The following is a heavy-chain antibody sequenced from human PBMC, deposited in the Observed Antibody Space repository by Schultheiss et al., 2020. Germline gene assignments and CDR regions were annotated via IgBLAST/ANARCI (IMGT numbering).Heavy chain of an antibody. CDR3: ARDWGLSSSPEYYYYGMDV. D-gene: IGHD6-6*01. CDR1: GGSISSGGYY. J-gene: IGHJ6*04. Sequence: SETLSLTCTVSGGSISSGGYYWSWIRQPPGKGLEWIGYIYYSGSTYYNPSLKSRVTISVDTSKNQFSLKLSSVTAADTAVYYCARDWGLSSSPEYYYYGMDVWGKGTTVTVSS. V-gene: IGHV4-30-4*01. CDR2: IYYSGST.